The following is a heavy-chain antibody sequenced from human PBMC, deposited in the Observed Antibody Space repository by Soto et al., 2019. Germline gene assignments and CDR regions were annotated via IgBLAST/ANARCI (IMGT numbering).Heavy chain of an antibody. CDR3: ARVFKPPYYDILTGYSYTPQFDY. Sequence: ASVKVSCKASGYTFTSYGISWVRQAPGQGLEWMGWISAYNGNTNYAQKLQGRVTMTTDTSTSTAYMELRSLRSDDTAVYYCARVFKPPYYDILTGYSYTPQFDYWGQGTLVTVSS. CDR2: ISAYNGNT. V-gene: IGHV1-18*01. J-gene: IGHJ4*02. D-gene: IGHD3-9*01. CDR1: GYTFTSYG.